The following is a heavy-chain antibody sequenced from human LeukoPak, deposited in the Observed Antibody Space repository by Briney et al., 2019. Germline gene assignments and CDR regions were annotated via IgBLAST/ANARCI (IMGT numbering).Heavy chain of an antibody. CDR1: GYTFTGYY. CDR3: AIYTGSYVRYFQH. J-gene: IGHJ1*01. Sequence: ASVKVSCKASGYTFTGYYMHWVRQAPGKGLEWMGWINPDSGDTNSAQKFLGRVSMTRDTSISTAYMELTRLRSDDTALYYCAIYTGSYVRYFQHWGQGTLVIVSS. D-gene: IGHD1-26*01. V-gene: IGHV1-2*02. CDR2: INPDSGDT.